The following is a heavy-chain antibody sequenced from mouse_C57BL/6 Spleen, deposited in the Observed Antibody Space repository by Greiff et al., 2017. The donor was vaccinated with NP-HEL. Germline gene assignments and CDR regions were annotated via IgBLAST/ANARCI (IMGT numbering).Heavy chain of an antibody. D-gene: IGHD3-2*02. J-gene: IGHJ4*01. CDR1: GFNIKNTY. CDR2: IDPANGNT. CDR3: ARDSSGFFDAMDY. Sequence: VQLKESVAELVRPGASVKLSCTASGFNIKNTYMHWVKQRPEQGLEWIGRIDPANGNTKYAPKFQGKATITADTSSNTAYLQLSSLTSEDTAIYYCARDSSGFFDAMDYWGQGTSVTVSS. V-gene: IGHV14-3*01.